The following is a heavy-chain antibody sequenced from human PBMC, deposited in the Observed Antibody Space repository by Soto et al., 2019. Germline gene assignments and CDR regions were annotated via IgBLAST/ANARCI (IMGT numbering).Heavy chain of an antibody. D-gene: IGHD3-10*01. Sequence: ASVKVSCKASGYTFTSYGIHWVRQAPGQRLEWMGWINAANGDTKYSPKFQGRVTITRDTSASTAYMELSSLRSEDTAVYYCARAGITRGAFDIWGQGTMVTVSS. CDR1: GYTFTSYG. J-gene: IGHJ3*02. CDR3: ARAGITRGAFDI. V-gene: IGHV1-3*01. CDR2: INAANGDT.